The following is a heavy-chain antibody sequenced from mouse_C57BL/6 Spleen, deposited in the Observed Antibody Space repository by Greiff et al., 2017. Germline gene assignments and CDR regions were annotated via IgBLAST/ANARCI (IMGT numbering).Heavy chain of an antibody. CDR1: GYSFTGYY. CDR3: ARDGSSWFAY. J-gene: IGHJ3*01. CDR2: INPSTGGT. V-gene: IGHV1-42*01. D-gene: IGHD1-1*01. Sequence: VQLQQSGPELVKPGASVKISCKASGYSFTGYYMNWVKQSPEKSLEWIGEINPSTGGTTYNQKFKAKATLNVDKSSSTAYMQLKSLTSEDAAVYYCARDGSSWFAYWGQGTLVTVSS.